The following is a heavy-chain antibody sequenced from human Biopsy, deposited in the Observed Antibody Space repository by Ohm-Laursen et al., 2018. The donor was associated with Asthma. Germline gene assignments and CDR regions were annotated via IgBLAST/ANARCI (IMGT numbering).Heavy chain of an antibody. D-gene: IGHD3-10*01. J-gene: IGHJ6*02. CDR3: ARAPQPQNYGSGNAQYGLDV. CDR2: INPNSGNT. V-gene: IGHV1-2*06. CDR1: GYTFNAYY. Sequence: VASVKVSCKASGYTFNAYYIHWVRQAPGQEFEWMGRINPNSGNTNYAHKFQGRVTMTRDTSISTVYMELTRLRSDDTAVYYCARAPQPQNYGSGNAQYGLDVWGQGTTVTVSS.